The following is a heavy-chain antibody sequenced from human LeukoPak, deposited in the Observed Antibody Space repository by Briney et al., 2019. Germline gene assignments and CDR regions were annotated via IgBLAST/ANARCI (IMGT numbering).Heavy chain of an antibody. CDR2: IYYSGST. CDR3: ARVPAYCGGDCYFDY. Sequence: PSETLSLTCTVSGGSIGSGGYYWSWIRQHPGKGLEWIGYIYYSGSTYYNPSLKSRVTISVDTSKNQFSLKLSSVTAADTAVYYCARVPAYCGGDCYFDYWGQGTLVTVSS. V-gene: IGHV4-31*03. J-gene: IGHJ4*02. CDR1: GGSIGSGGYY. D-gene: IGHD2-21*02.